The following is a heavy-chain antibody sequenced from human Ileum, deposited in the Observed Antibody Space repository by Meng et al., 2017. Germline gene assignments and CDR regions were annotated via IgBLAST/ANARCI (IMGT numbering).Heavy chain of an antibody. CDR3: ARGRHCSSTTCYLSDS. CDR2: TSTYNSNR. CDR1: SYSFTNYG. J-gene: IGHJ4*02. V-gene: IGHV1-18*01. D-gene: IGHD2-2*01. Sequence: QVHPVQSGPEVRKPGASVNVSRHASSYSFTNYGINWVRQAPGKGLEWMGWTSTYNSNRNYAQSLQGRVTMTTDTSTTTAYMELRSLTFDDTAVYYCARGRHCSSTTCYLSDSWGQGTLVTVSS.